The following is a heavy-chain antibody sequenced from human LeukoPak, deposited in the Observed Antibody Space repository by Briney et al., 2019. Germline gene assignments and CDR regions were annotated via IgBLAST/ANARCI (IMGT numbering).Heavy chain of an antibody. D-gene: IGHD1-20*01. J-gene: IGHJ4*02. V-gene: IGHV3-30*02. Sequence: GGSLRLSCAASGFTFSSYGMHWVRQAPGKGLEWVAFIRYDGSNKYYADSVKGRFTISRDNSKNTLYLQMNSLRAEDTAVYYCAKDNWNQLSGVDYWGQGTLVTVSS. CDR2: IRYDGSNK. CDR1: GFTFSSYG. CDR3: AKDNWNQLSGVDY.